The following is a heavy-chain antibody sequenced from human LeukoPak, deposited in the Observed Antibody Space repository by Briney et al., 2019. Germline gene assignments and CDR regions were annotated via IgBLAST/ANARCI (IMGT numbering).Heavy chain of an antibody. CDR3: ALASSSSLYAYFDY. D-gene: IGHD6-13*01. CDR1: GYTFTGYY. Sequence: ASVKVSCKASGYTFTGYYMHWVRQAPGQGLEWMGWINPNSGGTNYAQKFQGRVTMTRDTSISTAYMELSRLRSDDTAVYYCALASSSSLYAYFDYWGQGTLVTVSS. J-gene: IGHJ4*02. V-gene: IGHV1-2*02. CDR2: INPNSGGT.